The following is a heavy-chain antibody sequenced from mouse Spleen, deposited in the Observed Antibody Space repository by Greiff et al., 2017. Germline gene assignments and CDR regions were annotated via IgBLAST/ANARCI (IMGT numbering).Heavy chain of an antibody. CDR1: GYTFTDYE. D-gene: IGHD2-5*01. CDR3: TESNYVAWFAY. V-gene: IGHV1-15*01. CDR2: IDPETGGT. J-gene: IGHJ3*01. Sequence: VKLVESGAELVRPGASVTLSCKASGYTFTDYEMHWVKQTPVHGLEWIGAIDPETGGTAYNQKFKGKAILTADKSSSTAYMELRSLTSEDSAVYYCTESNYVAWFAYWGQGTLVTVSA.